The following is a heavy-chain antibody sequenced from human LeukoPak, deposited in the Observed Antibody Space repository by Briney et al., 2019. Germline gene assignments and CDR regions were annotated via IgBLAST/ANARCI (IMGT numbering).Heavy chain of an antibody. CDR2: IWQEGSEK. Sequence: GGSLRLSCVASGFTFSSHWMSWVRQAPGKGLEWVANIWQEGSEKYYVDSVKGRFTISRDNAKNSLYLQMNSLRAEDTAVYYCARDPYSSSSAWFDPWGQGTLVTVSS. V-gene: IGHV3-7*03. D-gene: IGHD6-6*01. CDR1: GFTFSSHW. CDR3: ARDPYSSSSAWFDP. J-gene: IGHJ5*02.